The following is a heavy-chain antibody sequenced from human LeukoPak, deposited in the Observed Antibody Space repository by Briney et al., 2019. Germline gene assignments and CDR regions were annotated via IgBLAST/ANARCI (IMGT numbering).Heavy chain of an antibody. D-gene: IGHD3-3*01. CDR3: ARDSITIFGVVMGY. CDR2: IGSSTSTI. Sequence: PGGSLRLSCAASGFTFSSYSMNWVRQAPGKGLEWVSYIGSSTSTIYYADSVKGRFTISRDNAKNSLYLRMNSLRAEDTAVYYCARDSITIFGVVMGYWGQGTLVTVSS. J-gene: IGHJ4*02. V-gene: IGHV3-48*01. CDR1: GFTFSSYS.